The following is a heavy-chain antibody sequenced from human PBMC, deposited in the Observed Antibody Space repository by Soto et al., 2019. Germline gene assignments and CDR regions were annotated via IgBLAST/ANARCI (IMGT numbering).Heavy chain of an antibody. Sequence: EVQLLESGGGLVQPGGSLRLSCAASGVTFSSYAMSWVRQAPGKGLEWVSAISGSGGSTYYADSVKGRFTISRDNSKNTLYLQMNSLRAEDTAVYYCADSIAAAGYFDYWGQGTLVTVSS. D-gene: IGHD6-6*01. CDR3: ADSIAAAGYFDY. J-gene: IGHJ4*02. CDR1: GVTFSSYA. V-gene: IGHV3-23*01. CDR2: ISGSGGST.